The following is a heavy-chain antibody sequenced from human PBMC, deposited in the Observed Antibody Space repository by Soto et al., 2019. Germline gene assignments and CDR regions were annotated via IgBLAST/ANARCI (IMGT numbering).Heavy chain of an antibody. V-gene: IGHV3-23*01. CDR2: ISGSGGST. D-gene: IGHD3-10*01. J-gene: IGHJ3*02. Sequence: CAASGFTFSSYAMSWVRQAPGKGLEWVSAISGSGGSTYYADSVKGRFTISRDNSKNTLYLQMNSLRAEDTAVYYCAKEGRGLHGPKNAFDIWGQGTMVTVSS. CDR1: GFTFSSYA. CDR3: AKEGRGLHGPKNAFDI.